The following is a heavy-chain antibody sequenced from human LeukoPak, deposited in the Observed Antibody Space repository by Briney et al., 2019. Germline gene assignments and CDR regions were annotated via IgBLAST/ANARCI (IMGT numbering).Heavy chain of an antibody. Sequence: GGSLRLSCAASGFTFSSYAMSWVRQAPGKGLEWVSAISGSGGSTYYADSMKGRFTISRDNSKNTLYLQMNSLRAEDTAVYYCAKADGIDSSGYYYGGPLPPELDYWGQGTLVTVSS. J-gene: IGHJ4*02. CDR1: GFTFSSYA. D-gene: IGHD3-22*01. CDR2: ISGSGGST. CDR3: AKADGIDSSGYYYGGPLPPELDY. V-gene: IGHV3-23*01.